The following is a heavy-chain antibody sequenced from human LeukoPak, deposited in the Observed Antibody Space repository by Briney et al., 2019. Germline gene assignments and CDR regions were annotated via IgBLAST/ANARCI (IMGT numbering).Heavy chain of an antibody. D-gene: IGHD5-24*01. J-gene: IGHJ4*02. Sequence: GGSLRLSCAASGFTFSSYAMSWVRQAPGKGLEWVSAISGSGGSTYYADSVKGRFTISRDNSKNPLYLQMNSLRAEDTAVYYCAKDRGGYNVPRYFDYWGQGTLVTVSS. CDR2: ISGSGGST. V-gene: IGHV3-23*01. CDR1: GFTFSSYA. CDR3: AKDRGGYNVPRYFDY.